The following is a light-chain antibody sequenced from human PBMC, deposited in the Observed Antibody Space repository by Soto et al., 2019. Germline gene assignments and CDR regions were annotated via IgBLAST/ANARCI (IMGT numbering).Light chain of an antibody. J-gene: IGKJ2*01. CDR1: QSVSSN. Sequence: EIVMTQSPATLSVSPGERATLSCSASQSVSSNLAWYQQKPGQAPRLLIYGASTRATGIPARFSGSGSGTEFTLNISSMQSEEFAVYYCQQYDNWPPYTFGHGTKLEIK. V-gene: IGKV3-15*01. CDR3: QQYDNWPPYT. CDR2: GAS.